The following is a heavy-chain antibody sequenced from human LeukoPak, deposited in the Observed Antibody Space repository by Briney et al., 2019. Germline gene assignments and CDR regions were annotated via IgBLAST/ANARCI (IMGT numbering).Heavy chain of an antibody. D-gene: IGHD3-22*01. Sequence: PSETLSLTCTVSGGSLSSGGYYWRWLRQHPGTGLEWIGYIYYSGSTYYNPSLKSRVTISVDTSKNQFSLKLSSVTAADTAVYYCARGGGQWLFQYYFDYWGQGTLVTVSS. V-gene: IGHV4-31*03. CDR3: ARGGGQWLFQYYFDY. J-gene: IGHJ4*02. CDR1: GGSLSSGGYY. CDR2: IYYSGST.